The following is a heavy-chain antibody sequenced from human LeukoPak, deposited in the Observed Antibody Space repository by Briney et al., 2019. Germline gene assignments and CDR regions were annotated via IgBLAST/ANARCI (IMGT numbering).Heavy chain of an antibody. CDR3: SRDSGGGWSFRWFDP. CDR1: GAYVSSGSHF. CDR2: VSKSHDT. Sequence: SETLSLTCDVSGAYVSSGSHFWSWIRQSAGKGLEWIGRVSKSHDTKFNPSLEDRVSISVDSSKNQFSLILTSVTAADTAIYYYSRDSGGGWSFRWFDPWGQGALVTVSS. V-gene: IGHV4-61*10. D-gene: IGHD1-26*01. J-gene: IGHJ5*02.